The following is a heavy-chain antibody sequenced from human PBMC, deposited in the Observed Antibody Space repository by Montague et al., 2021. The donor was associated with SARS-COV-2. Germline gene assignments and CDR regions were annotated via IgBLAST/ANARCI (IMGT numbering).Heavy chain of an antibody. J-gene: IGHJ6*02. CDR3: ARGGSYSSGWYGVDYYYGMDV. Sequence: TLSLTCTVSGGSISTGGYYWSWMRQHPGKGLEWIGYIYYSGSTYYNPSLKSRVTISVDTSKNQFSLKLSSVTAADTAVYYCARGGSYSSGWYGVDYYYGMDVWGQGTTVTVSS. V-gene: IGHV4-31*03. CDR2: IYYSGST. D-gene: IGHD6-19*01. CDR1: GGSISTGGYY.